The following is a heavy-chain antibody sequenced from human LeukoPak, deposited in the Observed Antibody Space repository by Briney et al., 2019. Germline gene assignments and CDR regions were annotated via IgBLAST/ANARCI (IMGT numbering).Heavy chain of an antibody. Sequence: SETLSLTCAVYGGSFSGYYWSWIRQPPGKGLEWIGEINHSGSTNYNPSLRSRVTISVDTSKNQFSLKLSSVTAADTAVYYCARGGWRLQFIDYWGQGTLVTVSS. CDR3: ARGGWRLQFIDY. CDR2: INHSGST. CDR1: GGSFSGYY. D-gene: IGHD5-24*01. V-gene: IGHV4-34*01. J-gene: IGHJ4*02.